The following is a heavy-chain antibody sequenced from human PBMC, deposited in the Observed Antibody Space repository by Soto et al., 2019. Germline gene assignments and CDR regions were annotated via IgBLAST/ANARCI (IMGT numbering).Heavy chain of an antibody. Sequence: EVHLVESGGVLVQPGGSLRLSCAASGFTVSNIYMRWVRQAPGKGLEWVSSIHSGGNADYADSVKGRFTISRDNTKNTLHLQMDNLRVEDTAMYYCLCWTPPFDYWGPGILVTVSA. CDR1: GFTVSNIY. CDR3: LCWTPPFDY. D-gene: IGHD2-21*01. J-gene: IGHJ4*02. V-gene: IGHV3-66*01. CDR2: IHSGGNA.